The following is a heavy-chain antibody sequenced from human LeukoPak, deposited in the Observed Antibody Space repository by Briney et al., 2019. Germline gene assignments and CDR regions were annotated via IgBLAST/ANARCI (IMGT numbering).Heavy chain of an antibody. Sequence: SETLSLTCTVSGGSISGYYWSWIRQFPGKGLEWIGYIHFSGSTNSNPSLKSRVTISVDTSKNQFSLKLSSVTAADTAVYYCARRSGGSGSYYRDWGQGTLVTVSS. CDR3: ARRSGGSGSYYRD. J-gene: IGHJ4*02. CDR2: IHFSGST. V-gene: IGHV4-59*08. D-gene: IGHD3-10*01. CDR1: GGSISGYY.